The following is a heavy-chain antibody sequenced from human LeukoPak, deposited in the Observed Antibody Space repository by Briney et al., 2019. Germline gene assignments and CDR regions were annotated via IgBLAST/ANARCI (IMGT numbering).Heavy chain of an antibody. D-gene: IGHD2-15*01. CDR3: ARSPTRSGRFDP. J-gene: IGHJ5*02. CDR2: IYYSGST. V-gene: IGHV4-59*01. Sequence: SETLSLTCAVYGGSFSGYYWSWIRQPPGKGLEWIGYIYYSGSTNYNPSLKSRVTISVDTSKNQFSLKLSSVTAADTAVYYCARSPTRSGRFDPWGQGTLVTVSS. CDR1: GGSFSGYY.